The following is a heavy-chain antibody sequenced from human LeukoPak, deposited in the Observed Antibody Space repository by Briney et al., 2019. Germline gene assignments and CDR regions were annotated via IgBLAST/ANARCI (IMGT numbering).Heavy chain of an antibody. CDR1: GYSFTSYW. Sequence: GESLKISCKGSGYSFTSYWIGWVRQMPGKGLEWKGIIYPGDSDTRYSPSFQGQVTISADKSISTAYLQWSSLKASDTAMYYCARPSHGINDAFDIWGQGTMVTVSS. CDR2: IYPGDSDT. D-gene: IGHD1-14*01. J-gene: IGHJ3*02. V-gene: IGHV5-51*01. CDR3: ARPSHGINDAFDI.